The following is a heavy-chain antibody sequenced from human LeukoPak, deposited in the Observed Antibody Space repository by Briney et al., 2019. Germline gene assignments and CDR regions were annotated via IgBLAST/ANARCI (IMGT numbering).Heavy chain of an antibody. Sequence: GGSLRLSCAASGFTFSSYWMSRVRQAPGKGLEWVANIKQDGSEKYYVDSVKGRFSISRDNAKNSLYLQMNSLRAEDTAVYYCARMYGDNDYYYGMDVWGQGTTVTVSS. V-gene: IGHV3-7*01. CDR1: GFTFSSYW. CDR2: IKQDGSEK. D-gene: IGHD4-17*01. CDR3: ARMYGDNDYYYGMDV. J-gene: IGHJ6*02.